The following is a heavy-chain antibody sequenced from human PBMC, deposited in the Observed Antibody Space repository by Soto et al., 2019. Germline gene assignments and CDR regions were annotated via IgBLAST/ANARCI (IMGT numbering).Heavy chain of an antibody. CDR2: IGGYKGNT. J-gene: IGHJ6*02. CDR3: ARGGYYDSSGSRNYHYYGMNV. CDR1: GYTFTNYG. D-gene: IGHD3-22*01. Sequence: ASVKVSCKASGYTFTNYGVSWVRQAPGQGLEWMGWIGGYKGNTKYAQILQGRVSMTTDTSTKTAYMEVRSLRSDDTAVYYCARGGYYDSSGSRNYHYYGMNVWGQGTTVTVSS. V-gene: IGHV1-18*01.